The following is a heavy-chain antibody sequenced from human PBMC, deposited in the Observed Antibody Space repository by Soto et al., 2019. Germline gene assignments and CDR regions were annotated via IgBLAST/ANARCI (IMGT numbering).Heavy chain of an antibody. CDR3: AKEQLAMTVVVADYFDS. D-gene: IGHD3-22*01. Sequence: QVQLVESGGGVVQPGKSLRLSCAASGFTFSTYGIHWVRQAPGKGLAWVALISYDGGSKYYGDSVKGRFIISRDNSHNTVSLQMNSLRADDTAVYFCAKEQLAMTVVVADYFDSWGQGTRVTVSS. V-gene: IGHV3-30*18. CDR2: ISYDGGSK. J-gene: IGHJ4*02. CDR1: GFTFSTYG.